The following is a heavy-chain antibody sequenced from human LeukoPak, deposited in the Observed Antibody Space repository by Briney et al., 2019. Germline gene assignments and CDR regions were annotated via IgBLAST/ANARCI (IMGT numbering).Heavy chain of an antibody. V-gene: IGHV3-23*01. CDR2: ISGSGGST. J-gene: IGHJ4*02. CDR1: GFTFSTYA. D-gene: IGHD3-10*01. Sequence: GRSLRLSCAASGFTFSTYAMSWVRQAPGKGLEWVSSISGSGGSTYYADSVKGQFTVSRDNSKNTLFLQMNSLRAEDTAVYYCAKGNLWFGEFLDYWGQGTLVTVSS. CDR3: AKGNLWFGEFLDY.